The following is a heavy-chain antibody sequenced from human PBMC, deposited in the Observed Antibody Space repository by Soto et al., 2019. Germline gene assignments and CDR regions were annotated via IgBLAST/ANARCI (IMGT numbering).Heavy chain of an antibody. V-gene: IGHV3-30-3*01. J-gene: IGHJ4*02. Sequence: GGSLRLSCAASGFTFSSYAMHWVRQAPGKGLEWVAVISYDGSNKYYADSVKGRFTISRDNSKNTLYLQMNSLRAEDTAVYYCARDLSSGWVYFDYWGQGTLVTVSS. CDR1: GFTFSSYA. CDR2: ISYDGSNK. D-gene: IGHD6-19*01. CDR3: ARDLSSGWVYFDY.